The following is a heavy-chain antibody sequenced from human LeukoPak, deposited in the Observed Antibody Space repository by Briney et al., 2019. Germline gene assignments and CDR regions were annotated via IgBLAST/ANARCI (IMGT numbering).Heavy chain of an antibody. D-gene: IGHD2-15*01. V-gene: IGHV1-2*02. CDR2: INPNSGGT. Sequence: ASVKVSCKTSGYTFTGYYMHWVRQAPGQGLEWMGWINPNSGGTNYAQKFQGRVTMTRDTSISTAYMELSSLTYDDTAVYYCARGVLLQGRGAFDIWGQGAMVTVSS. CDR1: GYTFTGYY. CDR3: ARGVLLQGRGAFDI. J-gene: IGHJ3*02.